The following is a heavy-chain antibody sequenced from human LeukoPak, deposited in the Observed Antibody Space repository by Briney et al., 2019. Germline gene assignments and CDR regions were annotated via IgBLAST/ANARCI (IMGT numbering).Heavy chain of an antibody. CDR3: ARDQGMATIKIFPYYFDY. CDR2: IIPILGIA. D-gene: IGHD5-24*01. Sequence: GSSVKVSFTASGGTFSSYAISWVRQAPGQGLEWMGRIIPILGIANYAQKFQGRVTITADKSTSTAYMELSSLRSEDTAVYYCARDQGMATIKIFPYYFDYWGQGTLVTVSS. V-gene: IGHV1-69*04. CDR1: GGTFSSYA. J-gene: IGHJ4*02.